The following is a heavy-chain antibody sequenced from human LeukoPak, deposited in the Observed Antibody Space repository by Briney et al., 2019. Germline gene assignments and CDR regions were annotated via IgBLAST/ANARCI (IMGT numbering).Heavy chain of an antibody. J-gene: IGHJ2*01. CDR1: GFIFSSYW. CDR3: ARGVAGTWYFDL. D-gene: IGHD6-19*01. CDR2: INSDGSST. V-gene: IGHV3-74*01. Sequence: PGGSLRLSCAASGFIFSSYWMHWVRQAPGKGLVWVSHINSDGSSTSYADSVKGRFTISRDNAKNTLYLQTNSPRAEDTAVYYCARGVAGTWYFDLWGRGTLVTVSS.